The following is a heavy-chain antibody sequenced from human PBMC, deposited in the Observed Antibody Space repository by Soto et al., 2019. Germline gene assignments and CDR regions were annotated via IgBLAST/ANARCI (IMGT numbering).Heavy chain of an antibody. CDR3: ARAGTVMVMLDY. CDR2: FFYSGST. V-gene: IGHV4-59*01. CDR1: GASISTYF. J-gene: IGHJ4*02. Sequence: ASETLSLTCTVSGASISTYFWSWIRQPPGKGLEWIGYFFYSGSTNYNPSLKSRVTISVDTSKNQFSLMLSSVTAADTAVYYCARAGTVMVMLDYWGQGTLVTVSS. D-gene: IGHD5-18*01.